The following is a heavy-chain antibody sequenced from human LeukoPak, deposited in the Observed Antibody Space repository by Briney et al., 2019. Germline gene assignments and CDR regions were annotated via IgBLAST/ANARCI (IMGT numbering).Heavy chain of an antibody. J-gene: IGHJ4*02. CDR3: AKDGARYELLLRYYFDY. CDR2: IRYDGTNK. CDR1: GFTFSSYA. V-gene: IGHV3-30*02. Sequence: GGSLRLSCAASGFTFSSYAMSWARQAPGKGLEWVAFIRYDGTNKYYTDSVKGRFTISRDKSKNTLYLQMNSLRAEDTAVYYCAKDGARYELLLRYYFDYWGQGTLVTVSS. D-gene: IGHD2-21*02.